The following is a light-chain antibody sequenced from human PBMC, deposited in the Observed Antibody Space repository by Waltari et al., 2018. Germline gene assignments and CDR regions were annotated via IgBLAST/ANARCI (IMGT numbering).Light chain of an antibody. CDR2: GAS. CDR3: HQYNNRPPYT. V-gene: IGKV3-15*01. CDR1: ESISIN. Sequence: TQSPATLSVSLGERVTLTCRASESISINLAWYQQKPGQTPRLSIHGASKRATGVPARFAGSGSRTEFTLIISSLQSEDIAVYYCHQYNNRPPYTFGQGTKLEIK. J-gene: IGKJ2*01.